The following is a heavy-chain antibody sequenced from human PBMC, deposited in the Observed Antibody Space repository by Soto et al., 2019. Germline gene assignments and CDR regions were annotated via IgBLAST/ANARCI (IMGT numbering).Heavy chain of an antibody. CDR1: GGTFSSYA. D-gene: IGHD4-17*01. CDR2: IIPIFGTA. J-gene: IGHJ4*02. Sequence: ASVKVSCKASGGTFSSYAISWVRQAPGQGLEWMGGIIPIFGTANYAQKFQGRVTITADESTSTAYMELSSLRSEDTAVYYCARDSTVTSPFDYWGQGTLVTVSS. CDR3: ARDSTVTSPFDY. V-gene: IGHV1-69*13.